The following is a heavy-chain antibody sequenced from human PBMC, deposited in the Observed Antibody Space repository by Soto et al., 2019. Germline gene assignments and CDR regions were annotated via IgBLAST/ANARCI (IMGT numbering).Heavy chain of an antibody. Sequence: GGSLRLSCSGSGFIFSSYAMHWVRQAPGKGLEYVSVITSNGGNTDYASSVKGRFTISRDNSKNTLYLQMGSLRAEDMAVYYCARRIPFGYGMDVWGQGTTVTVSS. D-gene: IGHD2-21*01. V-gene: IGHV3-64*01. CDR3: ARRIPFGYGMDV. CDR2: ITSNGGNT. CDR1: GFIFSSYA. J-gene: IGHJ6*02.